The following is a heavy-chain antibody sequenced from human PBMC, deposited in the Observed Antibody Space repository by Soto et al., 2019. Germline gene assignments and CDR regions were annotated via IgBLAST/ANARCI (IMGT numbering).Heavy chain of an antibody. CDR3: ARTGIAAAGTFIDY. V-gene: IGHV4-39*07. Sequence: PSETLSLTCTVSGGSISSSSHYWGWIRQPPGKGLEWIGTIYYSGSTYYKPSLKSRVTISVDTSKNQFSLKLSSVTAADTAVYYCARTGIAAAGTFIDYWGQGTLVTVSS. CDR2: IYYSGST. D-gene: IGHD6-13*01. CDR1: GGSISSSSHY. J-gene: IGHJ4*02.